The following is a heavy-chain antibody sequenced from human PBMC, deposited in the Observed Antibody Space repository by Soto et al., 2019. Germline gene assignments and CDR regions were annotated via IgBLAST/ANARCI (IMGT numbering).Heavy chain of an antibody. V-gene: IGHV3-7*01. CDR3: ARERRYCSRGSCYSKPPEYYFDMDV. Sequence: EVQLVESGGGLVQPGGSLRLSCAASGFTFSGYWMSWVRQAPGKGLEWVANINQDGSEKYSVDSVKGRFTISRDNAKNSLDLQMNSLRGEDTAVYYCARERRYCSRGSCYSKPPEYYFDMDVWGKGTTVSVSS. J-gene: IGHJ6*03. D-gene: IGHD2-15*01. CDR2: INQDGSEK. CDR1: GFTFSGYW.